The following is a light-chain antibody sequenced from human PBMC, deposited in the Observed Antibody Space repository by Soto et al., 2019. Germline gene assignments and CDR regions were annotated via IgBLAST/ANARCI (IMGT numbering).Light chain of an antibody. Sequence: DIQLTQSPSFLSASAGDRVTITCRASQGISSYLAWYQQKPGKAPKLLIYAASTLQSGVPSRFSGSGSGTEFTLTISSLQPEDFATYYCQQVNSYPHTCGQGTKLEIK. CDR1: QGISSY. CDR3: QQVNSYPHT. V-gene: IGKV1-9*01. J-gene: IGKJ2*01. CDR2: AAS.